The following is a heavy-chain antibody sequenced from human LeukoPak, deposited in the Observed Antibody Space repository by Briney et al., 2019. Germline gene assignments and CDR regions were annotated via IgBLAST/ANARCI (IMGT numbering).Heavy chain of an antibody. CDR3: AHSVREYYYLSDAFDI. CDR2: IYWDDDK. Sequence: SGPTLVNPTQTLTLTRTFSGFSLSTSGVGVGWIRQPPGKALEWLSLIYWDDDKRYSPSLKSRLTITKDTSKNQVVLTMTNMDPVDTATYYCAHSVREYYYLSDAFDIWGQGTMVTVSS. CDR1: GFSLSTSGVG. J-gene: IGHJ3*02. V-gene: IGHV2-5*02. D-gene: IGHD3-10*01.